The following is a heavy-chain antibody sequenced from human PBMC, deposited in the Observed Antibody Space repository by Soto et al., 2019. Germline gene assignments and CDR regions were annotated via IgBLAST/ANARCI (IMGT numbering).Heavy chain of an antibody. J-gene: IGHJ5*02. Sequence: GGSLRLSCSASGFTFTDAWMNWVRQGPGQRLEWVGRIKSSTYGGTAEYAAPVKGRFTIGRDDSQNTLFLQMDSLQTEDTAVYYCTTTLGYCITSCPWGQGALVTVSS. V-gene: IGHV3-15*01. CDR3: TTTLGYCITSCP. D-gene: IGHD2-15*01. CDR1: GFTFTDAW. CDR2: IKSSTYGGTA.